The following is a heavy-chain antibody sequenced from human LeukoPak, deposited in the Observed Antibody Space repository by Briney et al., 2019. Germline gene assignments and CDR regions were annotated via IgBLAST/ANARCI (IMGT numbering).Heavy chain of an antibody. D-gene: IGHD2-2*01. V-gene: IGHV1-8*03. CDR1: GYTLSELS. CDR2: MNPNSGNT. J-gene: IGHJ6*03. CDR3: ARGGIPGVVPEKYYYYYMDV. Sequence: ASVKVSCKVSGYTLSELSMHWVRQAPGQGLEWMGWMNPNSGNTGYAQKFQGRVTITRNTSISTAYMELSSLRSEDTAVYYCARGGIPGVVPEKYYYYYMDVWGKGTTVTVSS.